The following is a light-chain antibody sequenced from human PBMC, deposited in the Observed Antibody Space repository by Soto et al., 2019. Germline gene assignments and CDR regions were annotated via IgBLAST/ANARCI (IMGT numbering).Light chain of an antibody. CDR2: KAS. CDR3: QQYSSDST. V-gene: IGKV1-5*03. Sequence: DIQMTQSPSTLSASVGDRITITCRASQSVSSWLAWYQQKPGKAPKLLIHKASSLESGVPSRFSGSGSGTEFTLTISSLQPDDFATYYCQQYSSDSTFGRGTNVDIK. J-gene: IGKJ4*01. CDR1: QSVSSW.